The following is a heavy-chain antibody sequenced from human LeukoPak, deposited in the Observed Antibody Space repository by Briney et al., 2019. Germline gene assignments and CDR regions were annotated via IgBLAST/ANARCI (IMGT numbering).Heavy chain of an antibody. CDR2: IIPIFGTA. D-gene: IGHD4-23*01. CDR3: ARGTGGNALVIDY. V-gene: IGHV1-69*05. CDR1: GGTFSSYA. Sequence: AAVKVSCKASGGTFSSYASSCVRQAPGHRLEWIGRIIPIFGTANYAQKFQGRVTITTGHSTSTAYLELSSLRSEDPAVYYCARGTGGNALVIDYWRQGTLVTVSS. J-gene: IGHJ4*02.